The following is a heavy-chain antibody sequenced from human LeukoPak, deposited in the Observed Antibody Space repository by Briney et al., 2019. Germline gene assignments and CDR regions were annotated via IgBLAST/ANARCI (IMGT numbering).Heavy chain of an antibody. D-gene: IGHD3-10*01. J-gene: IGHJ6*02. Sequence: GGSLRLSCAASGFTFSSYAMHWVRQVPGKGLEWVAVISYDGSNKYYADSVKGRFTISRDNSKNTLYLQMNSLRAEDTAVYYCARDASGYYGMDVWGQGTTVTVSS. CDR2: ISYDGSNK. CDR1: GFTFSSYA. CDR3: ARDASGYYGMDV. V-gene: IGHV3-30-3*01.